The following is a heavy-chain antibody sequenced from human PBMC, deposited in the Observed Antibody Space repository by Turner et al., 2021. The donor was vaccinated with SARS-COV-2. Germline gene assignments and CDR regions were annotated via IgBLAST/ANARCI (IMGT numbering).Heavy chain of an antibody. Sequence: VQLVESGGGVVQPGRSLRLSCAASGFTFSSYGMHWVRQAPGKGLEWVAVIWYDRSNKYYADSVKGRFTISRDNSKNTLYLQMNSLRAEDTAVYYCARDGGYSGYAYFDYWGQGTLVTVSS. D-gene: IGHD5-12*01. J-gene: IGHJ4*02. V-gene: IGHV3-33*01. CDR1: GFTFSSYG. CDR2: IWYDRSNK. CDR3: ARDGGYSGYAYFDY.